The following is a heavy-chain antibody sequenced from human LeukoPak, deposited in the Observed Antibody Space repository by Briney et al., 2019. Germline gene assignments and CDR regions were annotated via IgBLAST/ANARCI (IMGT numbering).Heavy chain of an antibody. J-gene: IGHJ4*02. CDR1: GFTFSDAW. V-gene: IGHV3-15*01. CDR2: IKSKANGETT. Sequence: GGSLRLSCSASGFTFSDAWMGWVRQAPGKGLEWVGRIKSKANGETTHFAAPVKGRFTISRDDSKNTLYLQMNGLKTEDTAVYYCAWVGDYFDFWGRGTLVTVSS. D-gene: IGHD1-26*01. CDR3: AWVGDYFDF.